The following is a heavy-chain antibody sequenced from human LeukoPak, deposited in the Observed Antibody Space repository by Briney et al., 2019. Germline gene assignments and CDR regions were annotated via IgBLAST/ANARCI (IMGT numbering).Heavy chain of an antibody. CDR3: ARVRTAMEIGAY. V-gene: IGHV3-43*02. J-gene: IGHJ4*02. CDR2: ISGDGGSR. Sequence: GGSLRLSCAASGFTLHDYAMHWVRQSPGKGLEWVSLISGDGGSRYYGDSVKGRFTVSRDNSKNSLYLQMNSLRAEDTALYYCARVRTAMEIGAYWGQGTLVTVSS. D-gene: IGHD5-18*01. CDR1: GFTLHDYA.